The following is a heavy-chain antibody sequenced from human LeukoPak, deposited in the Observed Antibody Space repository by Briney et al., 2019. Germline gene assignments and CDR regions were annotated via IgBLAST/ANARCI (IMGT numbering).Heavy chain of an antibody. CDR2: FYWNDDK. CDR1: GFSFRTSGVV. V-gene: IGHV2-5*01. D-gene: IGHD3-10*01. J-gene: IGHJ4*02. Sequence: SGPTLVNPTQTLTLTCTFSGFSFRTSGVVVGWIRHPPGKALEWLAVFYWNDDKLYSSSLKSRLTITKDTSKNQVVLTMTNMDPVDTATYYCAGSLTAPHDYWGQGTLVTVSS. CDR3: AGSLTAPHDY.